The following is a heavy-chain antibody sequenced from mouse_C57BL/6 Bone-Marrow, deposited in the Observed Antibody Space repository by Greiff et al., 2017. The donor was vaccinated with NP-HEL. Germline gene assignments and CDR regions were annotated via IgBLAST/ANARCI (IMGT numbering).Heavy chain of an antibody. D-gene: IGHD2-5*01. Sequence: VQGVESGAELARPGASVKLSCKASGYTFTSYGISWVKQRTGQGLEWIGEIYPRSGNTYYNEKFKGKVTLTADKSSSTAYMELRSLTSEDSAVYFCARAYYSNWSDYWGQGTTLTVSS. CDR2: IYPRSGNT. J-gene: IGHJ2*01. CDR1: GYTFTSYG. V-gene: IGHV1-81*01. CDR3: ARAYYSNWSDY.